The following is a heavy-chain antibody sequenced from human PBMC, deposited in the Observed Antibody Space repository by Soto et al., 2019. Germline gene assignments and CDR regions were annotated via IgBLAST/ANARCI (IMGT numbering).Heavy chain of an antibody. Sequence: TLETLSLTCTFSGGSVRSGSYYWSWVPQPPGKGLEWIGYIYYSGSTNYTPSLKSRVTISVDTSKNQFSLKLSSVTAADTAVYYCARVSTIFGVSWFDPWGQGTLVTVSS. CDR3: ARVSTIFGVSWFDP. V-gene: IGHV4-61*01. D-gene: IGHD3-3*01. CDR1: GGSVRSGSYY. CDR2: IYYSGST. J-gene: IGHJ5*02.